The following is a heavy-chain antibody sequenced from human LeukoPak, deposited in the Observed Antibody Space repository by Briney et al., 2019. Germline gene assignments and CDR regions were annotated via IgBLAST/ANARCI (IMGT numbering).Heavy chain of an antibody. V-gene: IGHV4-39*07. Sequence: SETLSLTCTVSGGSISSSSYYWGWIRQPPGKGLEWIGSIYYRGSTYYNPSLKGRVTISVDTSKNQFSLKLSSVTAADTAVYYCARDSHSTGRANPWGQGTLVTVSS. D-gene: IGHD1-1*01. CDR3: ARDSHSTGRANP. CDR1: GGSISSSSYY. J-gene: IGHJ4*02. CDR2: IYYRGST.